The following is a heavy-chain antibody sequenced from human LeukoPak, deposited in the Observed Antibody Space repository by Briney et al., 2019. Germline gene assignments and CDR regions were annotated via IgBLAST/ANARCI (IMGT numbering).Heavy chain of an antibody. CDR3: ARESTRSVDY. Sequence: PGGSLRLSCAASGFTFSGYYMSWIRHAPGKGLEWVSYISSSGTNIYYADSVKGRFTISRDNAKNSLYLQMNNLRAEDTAMYYRARESTRSVDYWGQGTLVTVSS. J-gene: IGHJ4*02. CDR1: GFTFSGYY. V-gene: IGHV3-11*01. CDR2: ISSSGTNI. D-gene: IGHD6-25*01.